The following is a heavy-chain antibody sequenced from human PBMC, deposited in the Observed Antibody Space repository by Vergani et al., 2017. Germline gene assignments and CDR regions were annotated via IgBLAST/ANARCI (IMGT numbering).Heavy chain of an antibody. Sequence: QVLVVQSGSEFKKPGASVKVSCKTSGYTFNTYAICWVRQAPGQGLEWMGWINTNNGDPTYDQDFTGRFIFYLDTSASTAYLEINNLKPEDTAFYYCAREGGPHSIWGQGTLVTVSS. D-gene: IGHD2-21*01. CDR2: INTNNGDP. CDR1: GYTFNTYA. V-gene: IGHV7-4-1*02. CDR3: AREGGPHSI. J-gene: IGHJ4*03.